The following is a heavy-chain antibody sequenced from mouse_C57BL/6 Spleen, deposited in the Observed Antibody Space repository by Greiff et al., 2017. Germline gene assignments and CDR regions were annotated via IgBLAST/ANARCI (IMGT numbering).Heavy chain of an antibody. CDR2: INPYNGGT. D-gene: IGHD1-1*01. CDR1: GYTFTDYY. J-gene: IGHJ1*03. Sequence: EVKLVESGPVLVKPGASVKMSCKASGYTFTDYYMNWVKQSHGESLEWIGVINPYNGGTSYNQKFKGKATLTVDKSSSTAYMELNSLTSEDSAVYYCAKDYYGTLYWYFDVWGTGTTVTVSS. V-gene: IGHV1-19*01. CDR3: AKDYYGTLYWYFDV.